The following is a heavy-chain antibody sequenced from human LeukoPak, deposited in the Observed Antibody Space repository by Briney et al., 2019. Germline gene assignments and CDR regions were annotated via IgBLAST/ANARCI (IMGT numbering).Heavy chain of an antibody. Sequence: SVKVSCKASGGTFSSYAISWVRQAPGQGLEWMGGIIPIFGTANYAQKLQGRVTMTTDTSTSTAYMELRSLRSDDTAVYYCARDLRYCSSTSCYFRSNPVFGYWGQGTLVTVSS. D-gene: IGHD2-2*01. J-gene: IGHJ4*02. V-gene: IGHV1-69*05. CDR1: GGTFSSYA. CDR2: IIPIFGTA. CDR3: ARDLRYCSSTSCYFRSNPVFGY.